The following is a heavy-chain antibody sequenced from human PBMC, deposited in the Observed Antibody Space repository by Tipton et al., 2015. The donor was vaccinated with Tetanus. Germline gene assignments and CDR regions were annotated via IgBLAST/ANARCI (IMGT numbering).Heavy chain of an antibody. D-gene: IGHD3-16*01. CDR3: ARRQGEGGAHLDH. J-gene: IGHJ4*02. CDR2: LSGSGDST. Sequence: GSLRLSCAASGFTFSSYAVSWVRQAPGKGLEWVSSLSGSGDSTYYVDSVRGRFTISRDNYKNTLYLQMNSLRAEDSAVYYCARRQGEGGAHLDHWGQGTLVPVSS. V-gene: IGHV3-23*01. CDR1: GFTFSSYA.